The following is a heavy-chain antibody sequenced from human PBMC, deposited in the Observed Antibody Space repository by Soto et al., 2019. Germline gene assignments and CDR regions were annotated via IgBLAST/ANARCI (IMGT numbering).Heavy chain of an antibody. J-gene: IGHJ4*02. CDR3: AKLPYGAASGNKYYFDY. CDR1: GGSISSYY. D-gene: IGHD6-13*01. Sequence: PSETLSLTCTVSGGSISSYYWSWIRQPPGKGLEWIGYIYYSGSTNYNPSLKSRVTISVDKSITTAYLQWSSLKASDTAMYYCAKLPYGAASGNKYYFDYWGQGTLVTVSS. CDR2: IYYSGST. V-gene: IGHV4-59*12.